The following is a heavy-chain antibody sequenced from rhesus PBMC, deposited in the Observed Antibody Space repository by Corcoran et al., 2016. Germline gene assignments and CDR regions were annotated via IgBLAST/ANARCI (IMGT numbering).Heavy chain of an antibody. CDR3: ARDPAARDRSFDY. D-gene: IGHD6-25*01. CDR1: GASISSNW. Sequence: QVQLQESGHGLVKPSETLSPSCTVSGASISSNWWTWIRTSPGKGLEWIGEINGNSGSTNSNPSLKSRVTISKDASKSQVSLKLSSVTAADTAIYYCARDPAARDRSFDYWGQGVLVTVSS. J-gene: IGHJ4*01. CDR2: INGNSGST. V-gene: IGHV4-80*01.